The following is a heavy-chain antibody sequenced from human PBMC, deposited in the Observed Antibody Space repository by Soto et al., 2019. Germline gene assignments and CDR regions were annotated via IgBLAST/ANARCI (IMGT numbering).Heavy chain of an antibody. CDR3: ARGSGGLDYYYGVDV. J-gene: IGHJ6*02. CDR1: GGSISSGGYY. Sequence: QVQLQESGPGLVKPSQTLSLTCTVSGGSISSGGYYWSWIRQHPGKGLEWIGYIYYSASTYYNPSLNTLVTISVGSSKKQFSLKLSSVTAAATAVYYCARGSGGLDYYYGVDVWGQGTTVTVSS. V-gene: IGHV4-31*01. CDR2: IYYSAST. D-gene: IGHD6-19*01.